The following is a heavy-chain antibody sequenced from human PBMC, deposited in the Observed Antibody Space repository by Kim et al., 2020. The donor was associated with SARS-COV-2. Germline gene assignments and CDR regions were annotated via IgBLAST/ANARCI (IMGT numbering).Heavy chain of an antibody. J-gene: IGHJ6*02. V-gene: IGHV1-69*04. Sequence: SVKVSCKASGGTFSSYAISWVRQAPGQGLEWMGRIIPILGIANYAQKFQGRVTITADKSTSTAYMELSSLRSEDTAVYYCASGIGYCSSTSCYSFFYYGMDVWGQGTTVTVSS. CDR3: ASGIGYCSSTSCYSFFYYGMDV. D-gene: IGHD2-2*01. CDR2: IIPILGIA. CDR1: GGTFSSYA.